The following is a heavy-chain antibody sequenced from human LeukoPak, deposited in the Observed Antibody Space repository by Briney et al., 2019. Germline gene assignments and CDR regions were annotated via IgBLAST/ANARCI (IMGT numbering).Heavy chain of an antibody. Sequence: ASVTVSCTASGYTFTSYAMHWVRQAPGQRLEWMGWINAGNGNTKYSQKFQGRVTITRDTSASTAYMELSSLRSEDTAVYYCARPRAYGDYDFDYWGQGTLVTVSS. CDR1: GYTFTSYA. J-gene: IGHJ4*02. CDR2: INAGNGNT. D-gene: IGHD4-17*01. V-gene: IGHV1-3*01. CDR3: ARPRAYGDYDFDY.